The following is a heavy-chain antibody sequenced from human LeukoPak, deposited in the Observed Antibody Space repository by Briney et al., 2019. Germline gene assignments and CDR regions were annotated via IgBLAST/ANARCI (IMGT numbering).Heavy chain of an antibody. CDR1: GGSFSGYY. V-gene: IGHV4-34*01. CDR3: ARLGYYYGSGSYYSPPDY. J-gene: IGHJ4*02. D-gene: IGHD3-10*01. CDR2: INHSGST. Sequence: PSETLSLTCAVYGGSFSGYYWSWIRQPPGKGLEWIGEINHSGSTNYSPSLKSRVTISVDTSKNQFSLKLSSVTAADTAVYYCARLGYYYGSGSYYSPPDYWGQGTLVTVSS.